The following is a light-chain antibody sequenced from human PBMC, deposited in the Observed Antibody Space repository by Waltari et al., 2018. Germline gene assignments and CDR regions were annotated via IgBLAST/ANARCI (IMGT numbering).Light chain of an antibody. V-gene: IGKV4-1*01. CDR2: WAS. CDR3: QQYYSRGT. CDR1: QTILYNSNDKNY. J-gene: IGKJ1*01. Sequence: IVMTQSPASLAVSLGERATLNCKSSQTILYNSNDKNYLAWYQQKPGQPPRLLIYWASTRESGVPDRFSGSGSGTDFTLTIINLQAEDVAVYYCQQYYSRGTFGHGTKVEI.